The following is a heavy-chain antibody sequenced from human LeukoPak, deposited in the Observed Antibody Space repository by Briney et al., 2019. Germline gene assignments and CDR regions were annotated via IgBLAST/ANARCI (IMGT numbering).Heavy chain of an antibody. V-gene: IGHV1-3*01. CDR2: INAGNGNT. J-gene: IGHJ6*02. CDR3: ARERPQYCSGGSCYYYYGMDV. D-gene: IGHD2-15*01. Sequence: ASVKVSCKASGYTFTSYAVHGVRQAPGQRLEWMGWINAGNGNTKYSQKFQGRVTITRDTSASTAYMELSSLRSEDTAVYYCARERPQYCSGGSCYYYYGMDVWGQGTTVTVSS. CDR1: GYTFTSYA.